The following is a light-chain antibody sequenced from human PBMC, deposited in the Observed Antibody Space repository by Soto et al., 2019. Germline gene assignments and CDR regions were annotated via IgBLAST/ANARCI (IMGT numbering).Light chain of an antibody. CDR2: AAS. CDR1: QYITRTY. J-gene: IGKJ2*01. CDR3: HQYDKAPQT. V-gene: IGKV3-20*01. Sequence: EIVLTQSPGTLSLSPGERATLSCRASQYITRTYIAWYQHKPGQAPRLLIYAASNRATGIPDKFSGSGSGTDYSLTITRLEPEDSAVYYCHQYDKAPQTFGQGTKVDIK.